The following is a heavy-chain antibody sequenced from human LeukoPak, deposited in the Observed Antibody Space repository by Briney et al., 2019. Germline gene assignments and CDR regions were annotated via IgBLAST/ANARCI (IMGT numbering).Heavy chain of an antibody. CDR2: ILKDGSNS. V-gene: IGHV3-30*03. CDR1: GFTFSSYW. D-gene: IGHD3-3*01. J-gene: IGHJ3*02. CDR3: ARVGRDWFDESGLNAFDI. Sequence: QTGGSLRLSCAASGFTFSSYWMSWVRQAPGKGLEWVAAILKDGSNSYYADAVKGRFTISRDNGENTLYLEMNSLRLEDTAIYFCARVGRDWFDESGLNAFDIWGQGTPVTVSS.